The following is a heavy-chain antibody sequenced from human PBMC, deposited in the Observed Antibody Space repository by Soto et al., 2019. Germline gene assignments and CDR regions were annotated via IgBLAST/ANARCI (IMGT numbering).Heavy chain of an antibody. Sequence: PGGSLRLSCAASGFTVSSNYMSWVRQAPGKGLEWVSVIYSGGSTYYADSVKGRFTISRDNSKNTLYLQMNSLRAEDTAVYYCARNPDFWSGFGYYYYMDVWGKGTTVTVSS. CDR1: GFTVSSNY. CDR2: IYSGGST. CDR3: ARNPDFWSGFGYYYYMDV. D-gene: IGHD3-3*01. V-gene: IGHV3-66*01. J-gene: IGHJ6*03.